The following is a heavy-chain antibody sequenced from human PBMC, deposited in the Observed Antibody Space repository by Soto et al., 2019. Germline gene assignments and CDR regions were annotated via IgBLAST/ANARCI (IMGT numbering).Heavy chain of an antibody. CDR3: APLSVGILLWFGELIDY. CDR1: GFTFSSYA. D-gene: IGHD3-10*01. V-gene: IGHV3-23*01. J-gene: IGHJ4*02. Sequence: EVQLLESGGGLVQPGGSLRLSCAASGFTFSSYAMSWVRQAPGKGLEWVSAISGSGGSTYYADSVKGRFTISRDNSKNTLYLQMNSLRAEDTAVYYCAPLSVGILLWFGELIDYWGQGTLVTVSS. CDR2: ISGSGGST.